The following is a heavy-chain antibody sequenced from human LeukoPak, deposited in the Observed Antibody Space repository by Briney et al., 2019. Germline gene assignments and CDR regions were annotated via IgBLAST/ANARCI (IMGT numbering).Heavy chain of an antibody. CDR2: IIPILGIA. D-gene: IGHD2-2*01. CDR3: ARVWSTSEPFDP. CDR1: GGTFSSYA. J-gene: IGHJ5*02. Sequence: SVKVSCKASGGTFSSYAISWVRQAPGQGLEWMGRIIPILGIANYAQKFQGRVTITADKSTSTAYMELSSLRSEDTAVYYCARVWSTSEPFDPWGQGTLVTVSS. V-gene: IGHV1-69*04.